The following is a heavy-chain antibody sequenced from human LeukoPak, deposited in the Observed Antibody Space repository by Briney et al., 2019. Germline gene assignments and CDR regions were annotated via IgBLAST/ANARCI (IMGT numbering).Heavy chain of an antibody. CDR3: ARVHVLLWFGEVYYFDY. D-gene: IGHD3-10*01. CDR2: ISAYNGNT. V-gene: IGHV1-18*01. CDR1: GYTFTSYG. Sequence: ASVKVSCKASGYTFTSYGISWVRQAPGQGLEWMGWISAYNGNTNYAQKLQGRVTMTTDTPTSTAYTELRSLRSDDTAVYYCARVHVLLWFGEVYYFDYWGQGTLVTVSS. J-gene: IGHJ4*02.